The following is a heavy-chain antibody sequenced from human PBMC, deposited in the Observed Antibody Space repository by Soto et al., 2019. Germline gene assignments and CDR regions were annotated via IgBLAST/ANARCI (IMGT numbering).Heavy chain of an antibody. D-gene: IGHD6-19*01. J-gene: IGHJ5*02. CDR3: ARVEWLGNWFDP. Sequence: ASVKVSCKASGYTFTSYGISWVRQAPGQGLEWMGWISAYNGNTNYAQKLQGRVTMATDTSTSTAYMELRSLRSDDTAVYYCARVEWLGNWFDPWGQGTLVTVSS. CDR2: ISAYNGNT. CDR1: GYTFTSYG. V-gene: IGHV1-18*01.